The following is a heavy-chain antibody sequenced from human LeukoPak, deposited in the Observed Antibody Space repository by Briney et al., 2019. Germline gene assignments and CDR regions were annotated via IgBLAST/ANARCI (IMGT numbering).Heavy chain of an antibody. V-gene: IGHV3-9*01. CDR2: IRWNSGSI. Sequence: PGGSLRLSCADSGFTFDDYAMQWVRQAPGKGLEWVSGIRWNSGSIGYADSVKGRFTISRDNAKNSLYLQMNSLRAEDTALYYCAKSATVSYYYYMDVWGKGTTVTVSS. CDR1: GFTFDDYA. J-gene: IGHJ6*03. CDR3: AKSATVSYYYYMDV.